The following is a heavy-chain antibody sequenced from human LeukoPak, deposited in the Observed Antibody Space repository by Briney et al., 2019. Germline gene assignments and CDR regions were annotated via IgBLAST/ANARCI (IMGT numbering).Heavy chain of an antibody. Sequence: PSETLSLTCTVSGDSISGSSYYWTWVRQPPGKGLEWVASISYSGRTYYKPSLKSRVTISVDTSKNQFSLKLNSVTAADTAVYYCAPGNSGYYFVWGQGTLVTVSS. V-gene: IGHV4-39*07. CDR1: GDSISGSSYY. CDR2: ISYSGRT. D-gene: IGHD3-22*01. J-gene: IGHJ4*02. CDR3: APGNSGYYFV.